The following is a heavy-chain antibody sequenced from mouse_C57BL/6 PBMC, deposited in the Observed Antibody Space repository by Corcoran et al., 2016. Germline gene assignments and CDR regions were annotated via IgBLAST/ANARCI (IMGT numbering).Heavy chain of an antibody. D-gene: IGHD1-2*01. Sequence: QVQLQQSGAELVKPGASVKISCKASGYAFSSYWMNWVKQRPGKGLEWIGQIYPGDGDTNYNGKFKGKATLTADKSSSTAYMQLSSQTSEDSAVYFCARFGVIGAMDYWGQGTSVTVSS. CDR2: IYPGDGDT. V-gene: IGHV1-80*01. J-gene: IGHJ4*01. CDR3: ARFGVIGAMDY. CDR1: GYAFSSYW.